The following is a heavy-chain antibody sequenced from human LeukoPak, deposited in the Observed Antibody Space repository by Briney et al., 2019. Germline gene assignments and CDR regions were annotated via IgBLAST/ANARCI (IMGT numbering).Heavy chain of an antibody. CDR3: ATKGRSQLQLADAFDI. CDR2: INPNRGDT. D-gene: IGHD1-1*01. CDR1: GYTFTGYY. J-gene: IGHJ3*02. Sequence: ASVKVSCKASGYTFTGYYMHWVRQAPGQGLEWMGWINPNRGDTNYAQKFQGRVTMTRDTSISTAYMELSRLRSDDTAVYYCATKGRSQLQLADAFDIWGQGTMVTVSS. V-gene: IGHV1-2*02.